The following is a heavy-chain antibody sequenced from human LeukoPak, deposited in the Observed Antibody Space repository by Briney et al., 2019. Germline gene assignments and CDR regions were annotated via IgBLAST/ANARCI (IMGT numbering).Heavy chain of an antibody. D-gene: IGHD2-2*01. CDR3: ARAGLRVVVVPAAISYFDY. J-gene: IGHJ4*02. V-gene: IGHV1-2*02. CDR1: GYSFSDYY. Sequence: ASVKVSCKSSGYSFSDYYMHWVRQAPGQGLEWMGWINPDTGDTNFAQRFQGRVTMTRDTSINTAYMELSSLTSDDTAVYYCARAGLRVVVVPAAISYFDYWGQGTLVTVSS. CDR2: INPDTGDT.